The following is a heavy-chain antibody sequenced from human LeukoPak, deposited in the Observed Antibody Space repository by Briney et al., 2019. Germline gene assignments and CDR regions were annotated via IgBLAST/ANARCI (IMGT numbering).Heavy chain of an antibody. V-gene: IGHV1-2*02. Sequence: GASVKVSCKASGYTFTGYYMHWVRQAPGQGLEWMGWINPNSGGTNYAQKFQGRVTMTRDTSISTAYMELSRLRSDDTAVYYCARYVVPAARADWFDPWGQGTLVTVSS. CDR1: GYTFTGYY. CDR2: INPNSGGT. D-gene: IGHD2-2*01. CDR3: ARYVVPAARADWFDP. J-gene: IGHJ5*02.